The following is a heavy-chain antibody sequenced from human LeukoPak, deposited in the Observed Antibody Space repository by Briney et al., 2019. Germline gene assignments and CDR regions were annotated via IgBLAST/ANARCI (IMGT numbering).Heavy chain of an antibody. CDR1: GFTFSSYS. D-gene: IGHD3-22*01. CDR2: ISSSSSTI. Sequence: GGSLRLSCAASGFTFSSYSMNWVRQAPGKGLEWVSYISSSSSTIYYADSVKGRFTISRDDAKNSLYLQMNSLRAEDTAVYYCARAGYYDSSGYGDAFDIWGQGTMVTVSS. CDR3: ARAGYYDSSGYGDAFDI. J-gene: IGHJ3*02. V-gene: IGHV3-48*04.